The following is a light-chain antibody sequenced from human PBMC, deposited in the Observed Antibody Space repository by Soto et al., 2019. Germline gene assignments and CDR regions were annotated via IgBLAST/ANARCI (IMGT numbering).Light chain of an antibody. CDR1: SSDVGFYNY. CDR3: TSYTTSSTWV. V-gene: IGLV2-14*01. J-gene: IGLJ3*02. Sequence: QSVLTQPASVSGSPGQSITISCSGTSSDVGFYNYVSWFQQYPGKAPKLMIFEVTNRPSGVSDRFSGSKSDNTASLTISGLQADDEADYFCTSYTTSSTWVFGGGTKLSV. CDR2: EVT.